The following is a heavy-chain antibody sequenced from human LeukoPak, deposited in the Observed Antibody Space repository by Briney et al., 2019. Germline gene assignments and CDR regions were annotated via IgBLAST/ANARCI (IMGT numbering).Heavy chain of an antibody. CDR3: ARDRAAYCGGDCYSAGLVY. V-gene: IGHV1-46*01. Sequence: ASVKVSCKASGYTFSDYYMHWVRQAPGQGLEWMGIINPSGGSTSYAQKFQGRVTMTRNTSTSTVYMELSSLRSEDTAVYYCARDRAAYCGGDCYSAGLVYWGQGTLVTVSS. D-gene: IGHD2-21*02. CDR1: GYTFSDYY. J-gene: IGHJ4*02. CDR2: INPSGGST.